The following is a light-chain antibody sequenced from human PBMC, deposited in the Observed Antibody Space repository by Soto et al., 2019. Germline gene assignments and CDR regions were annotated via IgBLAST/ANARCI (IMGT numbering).Light chain of an antibody. CDR1: QSVSNN. CDR3: RQYGTSLGFP. V-gene: IGKV3-20*01. J-gene: IGKJ4*01. Sequence: EIVLTQSPATLSVSPGERATLSCRASQSVSNNLAWYQEKTGQAPRLLIFGASRRATGIPDRFSGSGSGTDFTLTITRLEPEDFVVYYCRQYGTSLGFPVGGGTKVDIK. CDR2: GAS.